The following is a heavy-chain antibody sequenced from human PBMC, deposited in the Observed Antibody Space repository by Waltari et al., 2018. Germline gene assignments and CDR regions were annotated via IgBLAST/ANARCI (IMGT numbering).Heavy chain of an antibody. V-gene: IGHV3-66*02. Sequence: EVQLVESGGGLVHPGGSLRLSCAASGFTVISNHMSWVRQAPGKGLEWVSLVYDGGSTFYPDSVRGRFTISRDNSKNTVHLQMNSLRVEDTAIYYCARARDEETAMVYFDRWGQGTLVSVSS. J-gene: IGHJ4*02. CDR3: ARARDEETAMVYFDR. CDR1: GFTVISNH. CDR2: VYDGGST. D-gene: IGHD5-18*01.